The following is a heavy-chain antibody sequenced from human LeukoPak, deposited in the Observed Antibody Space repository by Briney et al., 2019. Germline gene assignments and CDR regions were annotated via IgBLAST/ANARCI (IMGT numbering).Heavy chain of an antibody. V-gene: IGHV3-30-3*01. CDR2: TSYDGNRK. Sequence: GGSLRLSCAASGFTFSSYAMHWVRQAPGKGLEWVAVTSYDGNRKHYADSVKGRFTISRDTSKNTLYLQMNSLRYEDTAVYSCAREMNREAYRTADYWGQGTLVTVSS. J-gene: IGHJ4*02. D-gene: IGHD1-1*01. CDR3: AREMNREAYRTADY. CDR1: GFTFSSYA.